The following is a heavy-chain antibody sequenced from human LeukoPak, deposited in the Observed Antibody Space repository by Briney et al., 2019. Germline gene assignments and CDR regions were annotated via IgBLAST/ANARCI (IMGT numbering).Heavy chain of an antibody. D-gene: IGHD2-2*01. Sequence: PGGSLRLSCAASGFSFSDYWMHWVRQAPGKGLEWVSSISSSSSNIYYADSVKGRFTISRDNAKNSLYLQMNSLRAEDTAVYYCARGDCSSTSCYPYYFDYWGQGTLVTVSS. CDR1: GFSFSDYW. J-gene: IGHJ4*02. CDR2: ISSSSSNI. V-gene: IGHV3-21*01. CDR3: ARGDCSSTSCYPYYFDY.